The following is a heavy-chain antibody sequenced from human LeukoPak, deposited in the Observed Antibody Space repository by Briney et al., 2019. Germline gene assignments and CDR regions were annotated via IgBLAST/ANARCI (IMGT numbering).Heavy chain of an antibody. CDR3: ARGVGCGSGFGL. D-gene: IGHD6-19*01. CDR2: MHPKSGNT. Sequence: ASVKLSCNAAGYTVTSYDINWVRQATGQGLEWIGWMHPKSGNTGYAQKFQCRVTMTRNTSISTAYMELSSLRSEDTAVYYCARGVGCGSGFGLWGQGTLVTVSS. J-gene: IGHJ4*02. V-gene: IGHV1-8*01. CDR1: GYTVTSYD.